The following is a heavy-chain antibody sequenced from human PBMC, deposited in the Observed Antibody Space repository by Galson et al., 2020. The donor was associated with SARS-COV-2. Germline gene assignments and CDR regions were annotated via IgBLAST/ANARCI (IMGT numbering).Heavy chain of an antibody. Sequence: SGPTLVKPTETLTLTCTVSGFSLSNTRMGVSWIRQPPGKALEWLAHIFSNEEKSYSASLKNRVSISKDTSKSQVVLTMTDAAPVDTATYFCARMTGCMSTSCYSYDYWGQGTLITVPS. J-gene: IGHJ4*02. CDR1: GFSLSNTRMG. CDR2: IFSNEEK. CDR3: ARMTGCMSTSCYSYDY. V-gene: IGHV2-26*01. D-gene: IGHD2-2*01.